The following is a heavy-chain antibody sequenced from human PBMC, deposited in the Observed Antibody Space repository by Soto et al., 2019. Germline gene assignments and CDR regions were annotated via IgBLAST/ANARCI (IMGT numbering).Heavy chain of an antibody. D-gene: IGHD6-19*01. CDR1: GFTFSNYG. Sequence: GGSLRLSCAVSGFTFSNYGMNWVRQAPGKGLEWVSVISGGSGTLTYYGDSVKGRFTISRDKSKTTLYLQMNSLRAEDSAVYYGAKGSRIAMPGIDYYYFAMEAWGQGTTVTVSS. J-gene: IGHJ6*02. CDR3: AKGSRIAMPGIDYYYFAMEA. CDR2: ISGGSGTLT. V-gene: IGHV3-23*01.